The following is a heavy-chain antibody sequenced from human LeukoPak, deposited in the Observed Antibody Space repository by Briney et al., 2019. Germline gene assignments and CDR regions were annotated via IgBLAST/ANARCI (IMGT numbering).Heavy chain of an antibody. CDR1: GIPFSDFY. Sequence: KSGGSLSLSCVVSGIPFSDFYMNWIRQAPGKGLEWISYISSSSSYTDYAESVKGRFTISRDNAKSALYLQMNDLRVEDTAVYYCAAGTAADYWGQGTLVIVSS. J-gene: IGHJ4*02. CDR3: AAGTAADY. V-gene: IGHV3-11*03. CDR2: ISSSSSYT. D-gene: IGHD6-13*01.